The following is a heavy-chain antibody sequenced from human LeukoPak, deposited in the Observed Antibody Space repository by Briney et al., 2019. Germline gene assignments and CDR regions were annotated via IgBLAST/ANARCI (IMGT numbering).Heavy chain of an antibody. CDR2: MSYDGINK. D-gene: IGHD6-13*01. Sequence: GGSLRLSCAASGFTFSSYAIHWVRQAPGKGLEWLAVMSYDGINKYHADSVKGRFTISRDISKNTVYLQMNSLRTEDTAVYFCARGGRGSSWFDNWGQGTLVTVSS. CDR1: GFTFSSYA. J-gene: IGHJ4*02. CDR3: ARGGRGSSWFDN. V-gene: IGHV3-30-3*01.